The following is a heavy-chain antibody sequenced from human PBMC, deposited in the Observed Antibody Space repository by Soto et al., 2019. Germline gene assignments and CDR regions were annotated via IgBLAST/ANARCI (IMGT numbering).Heavy chain of an antibody. D-gene: IGHD3-9*01. Sequence: QVQLVQSGAEVKKPGSSVKVSCKASGGTFSSYAISWVRQAPGQGLEWMGGIIPIFGTANYAQKFQGRVTITADESTSTAYMELSSLRSEDTAVYYCARDPIPSIILTANWYFDLWGRGTLVTVSS. CDR3: ARDPIPSIILTANWYFDL. CDR1: GGTFSSYA. J-gene: IGHJ2*01. V-gene: IGHV1-69*01. CDR2: IIPIFGTA.